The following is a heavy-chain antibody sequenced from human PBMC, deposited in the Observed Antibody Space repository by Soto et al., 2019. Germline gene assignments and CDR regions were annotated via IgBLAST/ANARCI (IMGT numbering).Heavy chain of an antibody. Sequence: QITLKESGPTLVEPTQTLTLTCTYSGFSLRTTGVGVGWIRQPPGKALEWLGIIYWNDDKRYSPSLKNRFTLTSDISQSQVVLTMTNSDPVDTATYYCAHTWGLPFAYWGQGTLVIVSS. CDR1: GFSLRTTGVG. CDR3: AHTWGLPFAY. CDR2: IYWNDDK. D-gene: IGHD3-16*01. J-gene: IGHJ4*02. V-gene: IGHV2-5*01.